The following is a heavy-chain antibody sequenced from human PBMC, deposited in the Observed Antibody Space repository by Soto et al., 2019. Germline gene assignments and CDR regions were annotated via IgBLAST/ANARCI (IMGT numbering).Heavy chain of an antibody. V-gene: IGHV4-31*03. D-gene: IGHD6-13*01. J-gene: IGHJ4*02. CDR2: IYYSGIT. CDR1: SGSISSGGYY. Sequence: SETLSLTCTVSSGSISSGGYYWSWIRQHPGKGLEWIGYIYYSGITYSNPSLKSRVTISVDTSKNQFSLRLSSVTAMDTAVYYFARVGGVPSSNPGVAYWGQGILVTVSS. CDR3: ARVGGVPSSNPGVAY.